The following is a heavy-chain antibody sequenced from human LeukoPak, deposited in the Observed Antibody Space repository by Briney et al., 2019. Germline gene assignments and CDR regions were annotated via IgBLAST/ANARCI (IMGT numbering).Heavy chain of an antibody. CDR2: ISYDGSNK. CDR1: GFTFSSYG. V-gene: IGHV3-30*18. CDR3: AKPLGDSSGWAYDAFDI. J-gene: IGHJ3*02. Sequence: PGGSLRLSCAASGFTFSSYGMHWVRQAPGKGLEWVAVISYDGSNKYYADSVKGRFTISRDNSKNTLYLQMNSLRAEDTAVYYCAKPLGDSSGWAYDAFDIWGQGTMVTVSS. D-gene: IGHD3-22*01.